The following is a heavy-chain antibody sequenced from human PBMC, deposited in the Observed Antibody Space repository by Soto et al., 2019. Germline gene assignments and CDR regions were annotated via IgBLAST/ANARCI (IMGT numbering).Heavy chain of an antibody. CDR2: IYYSGST. CDR3: ATWYSGYDWNWFDP. D-gene: IGHD5-12*01. J-gene: IGHJ5*02. Sequence: SETLSLTCTVSGGSISSYYWSWIRQPPGKGLEWIGYIYYSGSTNYNPSLKSRVTISVDTSKNQFSLKLSSVTAADTAVYYCATWYSGYDWNWFDPWGQGTLVTVSS. V-gene: IGHV4-59*01. CDR1: GGSISSYY.